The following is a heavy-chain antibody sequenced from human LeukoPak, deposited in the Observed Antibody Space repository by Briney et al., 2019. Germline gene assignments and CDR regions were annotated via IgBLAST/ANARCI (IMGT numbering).Heavy chain of an antibody. CDR1: GYTFTSYD. Sequence: ASVKVFCKASGYTFTSYDIDWVRQATGQGLEWMGWMNPNSGNTGYAQKFQGRVTMTRNTSISTAYMELSSLRSEDTAVYYCARGFTLLKGSGSYKFDPWGQGTLVTVSS. CDR2: MNPNSGNT. J-gene: IGHJ5*02. V-gene: IGHV1-8*01. CDR3: ARGFTLLKGSGSYKFDP. D-gene: IGHD3-10*01.